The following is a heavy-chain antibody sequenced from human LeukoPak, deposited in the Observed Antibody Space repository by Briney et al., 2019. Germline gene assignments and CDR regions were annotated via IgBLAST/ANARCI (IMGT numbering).Heavy chain of an antibody. CDR2: IIPIFGTA. J-gene: IGHJ4*02. V-gene: IGHV1-69*01. CDR3: ARAFGYDILTGYYYY. CDR1: GDTFSSYA. Sequence: GSSVKVSCKASGDTFSSYALNWVRQAPGQGLEWMGGIIPIFGTANYAQKFQGRVTITADESTSTAYMELSSLRFEDTAVYYCARAFGYDILTGYYYYWGQGTLVTVSS. D-gene: IGHD3-9*01.